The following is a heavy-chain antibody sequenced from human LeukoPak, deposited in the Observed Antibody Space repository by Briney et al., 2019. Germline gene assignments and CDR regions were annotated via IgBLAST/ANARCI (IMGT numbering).Heavy chain of an antibody. J-gene: IGHJ3*02. D-gene: IGHD1-7*01. CDR3: ARDSPNYSKGAIDI. CDR2: VSTDGSST. V-gene: IGHV3-74*01. CDR1: GFTFSSYA. Sequence: GGSLRLSCAASGFTFSSYAMSWVRQAPGKGLVWVSHVSTDGSSTSYVDSGKGRFTISRDNAKNSLYLQMNSLRADDTAVYYCARDSPNYSKGAIDIWGQGTMVTVSS.